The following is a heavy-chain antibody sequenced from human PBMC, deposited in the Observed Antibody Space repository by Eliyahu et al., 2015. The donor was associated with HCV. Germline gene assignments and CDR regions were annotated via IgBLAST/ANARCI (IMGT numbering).Heavy chain of an antibody. J-gene: IGHJ4*02. CDR3: TKGRYSSSSGTSDF. Sequence: EIHLVESGGGLAQPGRSLXLXCVASGFXFADYAMHXVRQAPGKGLEWXSGISWHNGDIDYADSVKGRFTXSRDNAKNSLFLQMNDLRPEDTALYYCTKGRYSSSSGTSDFWGQGTLVTVSS. CDR1: GFXFADYA. CDR2: ISWHNGDI. D-gene: IGHD6-6*01. V-gene: IGHV3-9*01.